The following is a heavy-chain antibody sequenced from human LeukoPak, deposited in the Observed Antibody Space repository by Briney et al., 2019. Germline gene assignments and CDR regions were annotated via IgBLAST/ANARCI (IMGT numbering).Heavy chain of an antibody. CDR2: INPNTGGT. CDR3: ARVAYCSIGVCMNFDY. J-gene: IGHJ4*02. V-gene: IGHV1-2*02. D-gene: IGHD2-8*01. Sequence: ASLKVSCKPSGYTFTGSYMHWMRQAPGQGRERRGWINPNTGGTKYAQKFQGRVTITMDTFTSTANIELNRLRAADTAVYYCARVAYCSIGVCMNFDYWGQGTLVTVSS. CDR1: GYTFTGSY.